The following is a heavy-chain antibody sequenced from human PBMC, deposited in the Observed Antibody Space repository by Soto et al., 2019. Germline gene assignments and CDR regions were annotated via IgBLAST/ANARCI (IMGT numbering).Heavy chain of an antibody. CDR3: VRDYYDGSASYGFEF. Sequence: QVHLVQSGAEVKKPGASVKVSCKASGYVFTGYYIHWVRQAPGQGLEWMGWINPKSGGANIAQKFQGWVTLTRDTSISTTYMEVNRLTSNDTAVYYCVRDYYDGSASYGFEFWGQGTPLTVAS. D-gene: IGHD3-22*01. V-gene: IGHV1-2*04. CDR1: GYVFTGYY. CDR2: INPKSGGA. J-gene: IGHJ3*01.